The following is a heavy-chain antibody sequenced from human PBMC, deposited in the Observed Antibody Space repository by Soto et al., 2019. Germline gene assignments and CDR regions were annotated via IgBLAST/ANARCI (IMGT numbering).Heavy chain of an antibody. CDR1: GGTFSSYA. D-gene: IGHD2-15*01. CDR3: ARAGAAPYYYYGMDV. CDR2: ISTYNGDT. Sequence: GASVKVSCQASGGTFSSYAISWLRQAPGQGLEWMGWISTYNGDTNDAPKFQDRVTMTIDRSTSTAYMELRSLRSDDAAVYYCARAGAAPYYYYGMDVWGQGTRVTVSS. V-gene: IGHV1-18*01. J-gene: IGHJ6*02.